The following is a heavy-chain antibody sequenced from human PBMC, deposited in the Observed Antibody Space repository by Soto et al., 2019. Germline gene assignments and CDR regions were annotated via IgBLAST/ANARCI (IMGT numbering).Heavy chain of an antibody. Sequence: GGSLRLSCAASGFTFSNYWMSWVRQAPGKGLEWVANIKQDGTEKNYADSVKGRFTISRDNSKNTLYLQMNSLRAEDTAVYYCARVWTEMATTYYYYYGMDVWGQGTTVTVSS. D-gene: IGHD5-12*01. J-gene: IGHJ6*02. CDR2: IKQDGTEK. CDR1: GFTFSNYW. V-gene: IGHV3-7*03. CDR3: ARVWTEMATTYYYYYGMDV.